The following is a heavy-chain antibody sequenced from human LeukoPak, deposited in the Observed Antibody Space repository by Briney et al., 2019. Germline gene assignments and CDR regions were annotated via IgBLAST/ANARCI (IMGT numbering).Heavy chain of an antibody. Sequence: SVKVSCKASGGTFSSYAISWVRQAPGQGLECMGRIIPIFGIANYAQKFQGRVTITAEKSTSTAYMELSSLRSEPTAVYDCARDLSYCSSTSCYQGDGFDPWGQGTLVTVSS. V-gene: IGHV1-69*04. CDR2: IIPIFGIA. CDR3: ARDLSYCSSTSCYQGDGFDP. D-gene: IGHD2-2*01. J-gene: IGHJ5*02. CDR1: GGTFSSYA.